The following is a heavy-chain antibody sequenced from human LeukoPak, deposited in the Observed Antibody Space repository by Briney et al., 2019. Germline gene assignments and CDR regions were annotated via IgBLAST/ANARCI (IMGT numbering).Heavy chain of an antibody. CDR2: INPSGGST. V-gene: IGHV1-46*01. Sequence: GASVKVSCKASGYTFTSYYMHWVRQARGQGLEWMGIINPSGGSTSYAQKFQGRVTMTRDTSTSTVYMELSNLRSEDTAVYYSARDPDWLSGYYYYGMDVWGQGTTVTVSS. CDR1: GYTFTSYY. J-gene: IGHJ6*02. CDR3: ARDPDWLSGYYYYGMDV. D-gene: IGHD3-9*01.